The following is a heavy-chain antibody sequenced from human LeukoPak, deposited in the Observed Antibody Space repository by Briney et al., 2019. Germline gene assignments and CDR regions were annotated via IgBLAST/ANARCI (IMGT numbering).Heavy chain of an antibody. V-gene: IGHV4-59*08. CDR2: IYYSGST. CDR1: GRSISSYY. J-gene: IGHJ4*02. CDR3: ARAHGDY. Sequence: SETLSLTCTVSGRSISSYYWSWIRQPPGKGLEWIGYIYYSGSTNYNPSLKSRVTISVDTSKNQFSLKLSSVTAADTAVYYCARAHGDYWGQGTLVTVSS.